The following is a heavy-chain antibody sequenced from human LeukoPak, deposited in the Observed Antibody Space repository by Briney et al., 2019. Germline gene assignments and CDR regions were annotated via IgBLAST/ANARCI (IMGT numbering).Heavy chain of an antibody. J-gene: IGHJ6*04. CDR1: GGSIRSYY. Sequence: SETLSLTCTVSGGSIRSYYWSWTRQPPGKGLEWIGHIYYSGSTNDSPSPKSRVTMSVDTSTNQFSLKLSSVTAADTAVYYCASPYYDVLTGSTLEMDVWGKGTTVTVSS. V-gene: IGHV4-59*01. CDR2: IYYSGST. CDR3: ASPYYDVLTGSTLEMDV. D-gene: IGHD3-9*01.